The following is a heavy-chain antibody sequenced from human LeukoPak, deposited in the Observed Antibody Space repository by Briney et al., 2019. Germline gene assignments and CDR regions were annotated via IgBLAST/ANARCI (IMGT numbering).Heavy chain of an antibody. J-gene: IGHJ4*02. D-gene: IGHD3-3*01. V-gene: IGHV3-21*01. CDR3: ARASFGVVNYFDY. CDR2: ISSSSSYI. CDR1: GFTFSSYS. Sequence: GGSLRLSCAASGFTFSSYSMNWVRQAPGKGLEWVSSISSSSSYIYCADSVKGRFTISRDNAKNSLYLQMNSLRAEDTAVYYCARASFGVVNYFDYWGQGTLVTVSS.